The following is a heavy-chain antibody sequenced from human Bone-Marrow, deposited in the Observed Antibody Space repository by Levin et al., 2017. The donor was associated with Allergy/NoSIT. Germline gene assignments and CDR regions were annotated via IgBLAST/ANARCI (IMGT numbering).Heavy chain of an antibody. J-gene: IGHJ3*01. V-gene: IGHV3-74*01. Sequence: GGSLRLSCAASGFTFSNYWMHWVRQVPRKGLVWVARINSDGGSAYYADFVKGRFTVSRDNAKNTLYLQMDSLRPEETAVYYCAREGPFYENMPFREPNAFNLWGQGTMVTVSA. CDR3: AREGPFYENMPFREPNAFNL. CDR2: INSDGGSA. D-gene: IGHD1-14*01. CDR1: GFTFSNYW.